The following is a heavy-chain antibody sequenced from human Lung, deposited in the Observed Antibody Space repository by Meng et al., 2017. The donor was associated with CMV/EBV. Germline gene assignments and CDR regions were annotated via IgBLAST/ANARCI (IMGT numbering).Heavy chain of an antibody. CDR3: ARVVTALWGYYFDY. J-gene: IGHJ4*02. Sequence: GQLQGWGPGLVKPSGPPFLTCAGFGGSISSSNWWSWVRQAPGKGLEWIGEIYHSGSTNYNPSLKSRVTISVDKSKNQFSLKLSSVTAADTAVYYCARVVTALWGYYFDYWGQGTLVTVSS. CDR1: GGSISSSNW. CDR2: IYHSGST. V-gene: IGHV4-4*02. D-gene: IGHD2-21*02.